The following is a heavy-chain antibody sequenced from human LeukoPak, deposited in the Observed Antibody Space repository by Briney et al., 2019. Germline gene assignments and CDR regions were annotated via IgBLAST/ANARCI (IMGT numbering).Heavy chain of an antibody. CDR1: GYTFTAYY. Sequence: ASVKVSRKASGYTFTAYYIHWVRQAPGQGLEWMGWIDSKNGDTKYAQKFQSRLTITRDTSIGIAYMELRSLTSDDTAVYYCASEAYCSGGRCSVQSGLFWAQGPPVTVSS. J-gene: IGHJ4*02. D-gene: IGHD2-15*01. CDR2: IDSKNGDT. CDR3: ASEAYCSGGRCSVQSGLF. V-gene: IGHV1-2*02.